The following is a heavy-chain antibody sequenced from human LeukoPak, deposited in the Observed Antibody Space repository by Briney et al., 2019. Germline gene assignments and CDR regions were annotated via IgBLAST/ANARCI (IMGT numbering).Heavy chain of an antibody. J-gene: IGHJ3*02. CDR3: AKAEAPRGIVVVPAAMAYAFDI. Sequence: PGGSLRLSCAASGFTFSSYAMSWVRQAPGKGLEWVSAIGGSGGSTYYADSVKGRFTISRDNSKNTLYLQMNSLRAEDTAVYYCAKAEAPRGIVVVPAAMAYAFDIWGQGTMVTVSS. CDR1: GFTFSSYA. V-gene: IGHV3-23*01. D-gene: IGHD2-2*01. CDR2: IGGSGGST.